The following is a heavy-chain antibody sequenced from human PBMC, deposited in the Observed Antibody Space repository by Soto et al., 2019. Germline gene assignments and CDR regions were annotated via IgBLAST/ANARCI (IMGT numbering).Heavy chain of an antibody. V-gene: IGHV3-74*01. J-gene: IGHJ4*02. CDR2: INYDGTTT. D-gene: IGHD3-16*01. CDR1: GFTFSSSW. Sequence: EVQLVESGGGLVQPGGSLTLSCAASGFTFSSSWMHWVRQAPGKGLVWVSRINYDGTTTTYADSVKGRFTISRDNAKDTLFLQMNSLRAEDTAVYYCARSTYTMSAPGGYWGQGTLVTVSS. CDR3: ARSTYTMSAPGGY.